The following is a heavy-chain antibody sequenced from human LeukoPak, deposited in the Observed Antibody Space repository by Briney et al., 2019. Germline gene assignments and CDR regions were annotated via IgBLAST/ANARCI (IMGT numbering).Heavy chain of an antibody. CDR3: ARDWAIAVAGIPSYYFDY. CDR1: GYTFTSYY. D-gene: IGHD6-19*01. J-gene: IGHJ4*02. Sequence: ASVKVSCKASGYTFTSYYMHWVRQAPGQGLEWMGIINPSGGSTSYAQKFQGRVTMTRDMSTSTVYVELSSLRSEDTAVYYCARDWAIAVAGIPSYYFDYWGQGTLVTVSS. CDR2: INPSGGST. V-gene: IGHV1-46*01.